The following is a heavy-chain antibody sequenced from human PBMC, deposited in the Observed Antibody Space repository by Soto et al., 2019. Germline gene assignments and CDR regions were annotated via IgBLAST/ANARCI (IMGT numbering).Heavy chain of an antibody. Sequence: EVQLVESGGGLVKPGGYLRLSCAASGFTFSSYSMNWVRQAPGKGREWVSSISSSSSYIYYADSVKGRFTISRDNAKNSLELQLNSLRAEDTAVYYCARDQVAGTRYFDLWGRGALGTVSS. V-gene: IGHV3-21*01. D-gene: IGHD6-19*01. CDR1: GFTFSSYS. CDR2: ISSSSSYI. CDR3: ARDQVAGTRYFDL. J-gene: IGHJ2*01.